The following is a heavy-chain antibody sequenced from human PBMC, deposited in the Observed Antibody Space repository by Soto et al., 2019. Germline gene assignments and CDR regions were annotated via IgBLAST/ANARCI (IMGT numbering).Heavy chain of an antibody. CDR2: ISAYNGNT. J-gene: IGHJ6*02. D-gene: IGHD2-21*01. CDR1: GYTFTSYG. Sequence: QVQLVQSGAEVKKPGASVKVSCKASGYTFTSYGISWVRQAPGQGLEWMGWISAYNGNTNYAQKLQGRVTMTTDTSTSTAYMELRGLRSDDTAVYYCARDVGVAYCGGDCYSYYYYGMDVCGQVTTVTFSS. CDR3: ARDVGVAYCGGDCYSYYYYGMDV. V-gene: IGHV1-18*01.